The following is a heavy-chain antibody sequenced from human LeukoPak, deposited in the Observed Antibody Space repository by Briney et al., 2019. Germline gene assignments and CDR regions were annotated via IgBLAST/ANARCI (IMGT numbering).Heavy chain of an antibody. CDR3: AKEGRYGDYFDY. Sequence: YADSVKGRFTIARDNSKKTVYPQMNSLKAEDTAVYYCAKEGRYGDYFDYWGQGTLVTVSS. V-gene: IGHV3-30*02. J-gene: IGHJ4*02. D-gene: IGHD4-17*01.